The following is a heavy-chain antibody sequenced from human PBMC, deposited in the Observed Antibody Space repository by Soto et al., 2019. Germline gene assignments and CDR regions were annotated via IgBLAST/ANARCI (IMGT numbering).Heavy chain of an antibody. Sequence: ASVKVSCKASGYTFTSYALHWVRQAPGQRLEWMGWINAGNGNTKYSQKFQGSVTISRDTSASTAYMELSSLRSEDTAVYYCARAEILTGSLDYWGQGTLVTVSS. CDR1: GYTFTSYA. D-gene: IGHD3-9*01. J-gene: IGHJ4*02. CDR3: ARAEILTGSLDY. V-gene: IGHV1-3*01. CDR2: INAGNGNT.